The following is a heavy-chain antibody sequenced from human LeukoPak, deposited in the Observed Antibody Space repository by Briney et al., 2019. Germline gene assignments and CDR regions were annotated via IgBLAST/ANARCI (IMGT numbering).Heavy chain of an antibody. J-gene: IGHJ4*02. Sequence: PSETLSLTCAVYGGSFSGYYWSWIRQPPGKGLEWIGEINHSGSTNYNPSLKSRVTISVDTSKNQFSLKLSSVTAADTAVYYCARKRWLQPDYWGQGTLVTVSS. V-gene: IGHV4-34*01. CDR3: ARKRWLQPDY. D-gene: IGHD5-24*01. CDR1: GGSFSGYY. CDR2: INHSGST.